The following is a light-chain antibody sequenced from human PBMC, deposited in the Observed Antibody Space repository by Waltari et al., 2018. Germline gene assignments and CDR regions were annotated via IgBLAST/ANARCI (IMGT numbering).Light chain of an antibody. CDR1: PSLLHSNGYNY. J-gene: IGKJ4*01. Sequence: DIVMTQSPLSLPVTPGEPASLSCRSSPSLLHSNGYNYLDWYLQKPGQSPQLLIYLGSNRASGVPDRFSGSGSGTDFTLQISRVEAEDVGVYYCMQALQTPTFGGGTKVEIK. V-gene: IGKV2-28*01. CDR3: MQALQTPT. CDR2: LGS.